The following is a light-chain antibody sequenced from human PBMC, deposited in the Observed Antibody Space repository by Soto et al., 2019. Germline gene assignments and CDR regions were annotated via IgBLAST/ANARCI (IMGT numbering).Light chain of an antibody. Sequence: DIQMTQSPSSLSASVGDRVTITCQASQDISNYLNWYQQKPGKAPKLLIYDASNLETGVPSRFSGSGSGTDFTFTISSLQPEDFATYYCQQYDNLLTFGQGTRLEI. CDR3: QQYDNLLT. CDR1: QDISNY. J-gene: IGKJ5*01. V-gene: IGKV1-33*01. CDR2: DAS.